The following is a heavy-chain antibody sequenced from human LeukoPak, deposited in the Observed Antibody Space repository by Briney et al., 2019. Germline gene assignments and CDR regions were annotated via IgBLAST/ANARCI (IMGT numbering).Heavy chain of an antibody. V-gene: IGHV4-30-2*01. CDR1: GGSISSGGYS. CDR2: IYHSGST. Sequence: SQTLSLTRAVSGGSISSGGYSWRWIRQPPGKGLEWIGYIYHSGSTYYNPSLRSRVTISVDRSKNQFSLKLSSVTAADTAVYYCASLFNYYGSGSYPKNAFDIWGQGTMVTVSS. J-gene: IGHJ3*02. CDR3: ASLFNYYGSGSYPKNAFDI. D-gene: IGHD3-10*01.